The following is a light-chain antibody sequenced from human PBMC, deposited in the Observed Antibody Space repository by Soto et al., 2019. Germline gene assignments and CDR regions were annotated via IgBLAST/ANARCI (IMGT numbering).Light chain of an antibody. CDR2: GAS. V-gene: IGKV1-27*01. J-gene: IGKJ1*01. CDR3: QKYNGAPVT. CDR1: RDLSLF. Sequence: DIQMTQSPSSLSASVGDRVTITCRASRDLSLFLAWYQQKPGKVPKLLIYGASTLHSGVPSRFSGSGYGTHFTLTISSLQPEDVATYYCQKYNGAPVTFGQGTKVEIK.